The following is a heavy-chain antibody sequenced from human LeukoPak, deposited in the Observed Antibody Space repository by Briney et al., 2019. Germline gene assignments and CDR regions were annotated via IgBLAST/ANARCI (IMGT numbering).Heavy chain of an antibody. Sequence: GGSLRLSCGASGFTFSSYWMSWVRQAPGKGLEWVANIKEDGSEEYYMDSVKGRFTISRDNAKNSLYLQMNSLRSEDTAVYYCARDKYYDILTGYPYGMDVWGQGTTVTVSS. CDR3: ARDKYYDILTGYPYGMDV. CDR1: GFTFSSYW. V-gene: IGHV3-7*03. CDR2: IKEDGSEE. J-gene: IGHJ6*02. D-gene: IGHD3-9*01.